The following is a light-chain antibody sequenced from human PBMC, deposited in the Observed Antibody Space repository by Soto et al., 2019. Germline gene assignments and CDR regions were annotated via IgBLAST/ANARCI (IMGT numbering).Light chain of an antibody. CDR2: DAS. CDR3: QQYNSYSGRT. V-gene: IGKV1-5*01. CDR1: QSISGY. Sequence: IQRTQCPSSLSASVGVRVSITGRASQSISGYLNWYQKKPGKAPKLLIYDASSLESGVPSRFSGSGSGTEFTLTISSLQPDDFATYYCQQYNSYSGRTFGQGTKVDIK. J-gene: IGKJ1*01.